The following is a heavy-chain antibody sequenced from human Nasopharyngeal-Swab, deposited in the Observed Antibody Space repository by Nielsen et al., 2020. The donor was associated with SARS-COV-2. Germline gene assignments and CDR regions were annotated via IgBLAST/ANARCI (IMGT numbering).Heavy chain of an antibody. V-gene: IGHV1-69*13. CDR2: IIPIFGTA. Sequence: SVKVSCKASGGTFSSYSISWVRQAPGQGLEWMGGIIPIFGTANYAQKFQGRVTITADESTSTAYMELSSLRSEDTAVYYCARTVVTNYYYYYMDVWGKGTTVTVSS. CDR3: ARTVVTNYYYYYMDV. D-gene: IGHD2-15*01. J-gene: IGHJ6*03. CDR1: GGTFSSYS.